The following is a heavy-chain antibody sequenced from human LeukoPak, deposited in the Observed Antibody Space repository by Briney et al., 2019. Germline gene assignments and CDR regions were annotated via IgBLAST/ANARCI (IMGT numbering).Heavy chain of an antibody. D-gene: IGHD3-22*01. V-gene: IGHV4-39*07. J-gene: IGHJ3*02. CDR3: ARGPYSYDSSGAFDI. Sequence: SETLSLTCTVSGGSISSSSYYWGWIRQPPGKGLEWIGSIYHSGSTNYNPSLKSRVTISVDKSKNQFSLKLSSVTAADTAVYFCARGPYSYDSSGAFDIWGQGTMVTVSS. CDR2: IYHSGST. CDR1: GGSISSSSYY.